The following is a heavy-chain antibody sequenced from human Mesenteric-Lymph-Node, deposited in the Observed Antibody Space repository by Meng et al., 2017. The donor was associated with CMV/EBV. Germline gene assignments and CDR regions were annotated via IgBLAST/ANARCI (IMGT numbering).Heavy chain of an antibody. CDR1: GINFRDAW. CDR3: TRVGNRDGYNPVVY. J-gene: IGHJ4*02. Sequence: GESLKISCAVSGINFRDAWMSWVRQAPGKGLVWVSRINSDGNSTSYADSVKGRFTISRDNAKNTLYLQMNSLRAEDTAVYYCTRVGNRDGYNPVVYWGQGTLVTVSS. V-gene: IGHV3-74*01. CDR2: INSDGNST. D-gene: IGHD5-24*01.